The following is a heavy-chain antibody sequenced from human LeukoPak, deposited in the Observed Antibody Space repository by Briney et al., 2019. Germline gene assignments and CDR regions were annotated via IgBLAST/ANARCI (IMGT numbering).Heavy chain of an antibody. CDR1: GFTFSSYG. V-gene: IGHV3-30*02. D-gene: IGHD3-3*01. Sequence: GGSLRLSCAASGFTFSSYGMHWVRQAPGKGLEWVSFIRYDGSNKYYADSVKGRFTISRDNSKNTLYLQMNSLRAEDTAVYYCAKTEDYDFWSGYPNLDYWGQGTLVTVSS. J-gene: IGHJ4*02. CDR2: IRYDGSNK. CDR3: AKTEDYDFWSGYPNLDY.